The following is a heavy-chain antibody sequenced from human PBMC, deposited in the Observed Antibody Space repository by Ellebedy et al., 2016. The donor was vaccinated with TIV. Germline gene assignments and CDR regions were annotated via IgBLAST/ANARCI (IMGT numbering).Heavy chain of an antibody. Sequence: GESLKISXAASGFTFSSYGMHWVRQAPGKGLEWVAVISYDGSNKYYADSVKGRFTISRDNSKNTLYLQMNSLRAEDTAVYYCAKGDGTGIAAAALDYWGQGTLVTVSS. CDR2: ISYDGSNK. CDR1: GFTFSSYG. D-gene: IGHD6-13*01. J-gene: IGHJ4*02. CDR3: AKGDGTGIAAAALDY. V-gene: IGHV3-30*18.